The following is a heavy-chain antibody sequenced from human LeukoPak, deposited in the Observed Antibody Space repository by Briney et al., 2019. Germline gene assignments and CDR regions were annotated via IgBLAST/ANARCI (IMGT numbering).Heavy chain of an antibody. CDR1: GGTFSSYW. J-gene: IGHJ4*02. Sequence: GGSLRLSCAASGGTFSSYWMHWVRQAPGKGLVWVSRIKTDGSSTSYADSVKGRFTISRDNAKNTLYLQMNRLRAEDRAVYYCARKRDGAYDFAYWGQGTLVTVSS. V-gene: IGHV3-74*01. CDR2: IKTDGSST. D-gene: IGHD5-24*01. CDR3: ARKRDGAYDFAY.